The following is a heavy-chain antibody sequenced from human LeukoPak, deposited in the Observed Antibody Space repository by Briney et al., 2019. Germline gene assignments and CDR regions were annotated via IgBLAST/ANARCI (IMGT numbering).Heavy chain of an antibody. CDR1: GYSFTTYH. J-gene: IGHJ4*02. CDR3: ARPTSLTASGYEC. Sequence: ASVKVSCKTSGYSFTTYHINWVRQASGQGLEWLGWMNPYTGDRGYAQRFQGRLSITSDTSISTAYMELGSLKSDDPAVYFCARPTSLTASGYECWGQGTLVTVSS. D-gene: IGHD5-12*01. V-gene: IGHV1-8*03. CDR2: MNPYTGDR.